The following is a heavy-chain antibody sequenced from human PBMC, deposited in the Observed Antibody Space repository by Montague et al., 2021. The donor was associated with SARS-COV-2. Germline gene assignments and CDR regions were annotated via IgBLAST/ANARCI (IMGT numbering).Heavy chain of an antibody. CDR3: VRGRSGYFNPLDY. CDR2: IYYSGST. J-gene: IGHJ4*02. Sequence: SETLSLTCTVSDDSISSSSYYWAWIRQPPGKGLEWIGSIYYSGSTYYNPSLKSRVTISADTSKKQFSPNLSSVTAADTAVFYCVRGRSGYFNPLDYWGQGTLVTVSS. V-gene: IGHV4-39*01. D-gene: IGHD3-3*01. CDR1: DDSISSSSYY.